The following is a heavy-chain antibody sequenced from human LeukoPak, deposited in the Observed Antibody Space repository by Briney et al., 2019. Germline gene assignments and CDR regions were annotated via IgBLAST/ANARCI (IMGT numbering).Heavy chain of an antibody. V-gene: IGHV3-48*03. J-gene: IGHJ5*02. CDR1: GFTFSSYE. CDR2: ISSSGSTI. CDR3: GTGPPQYMVVVTADIWFDP. D-gene: IGHD2-2*01. Sequence: GGSLTLSCAASGFTFSSYEMNWVRQAPGKGLEWLSYISSSGSTIYYTDSVKGRLTISRDNAKNSLYLQMNSLRAADTGMFSCGTGPPQYMVVVTADIWFDPWGQGTLVTVSS.